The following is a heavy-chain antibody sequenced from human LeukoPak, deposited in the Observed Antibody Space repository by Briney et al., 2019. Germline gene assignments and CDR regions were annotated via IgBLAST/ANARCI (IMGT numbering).Heavy chain of an antibody. CDR1: GFTFSIYG. V-gene: IGHV3-33*01. Sequence: GGSLSLSCATSGFTFSIYGMHWVRQAPGKGLEWVAVIWYDGSIKYFADSVKGRFTISRDNSKNTLYLQMNSLRADDTAVYYCARAAGSSWSTLDYWGQGTLVTVSS. CDR3: ARAAGSSWSTLDY. CDR2: IWYDGSIK. J-gene: IGHJ4*02. D-gene: IGHD6-13*01.